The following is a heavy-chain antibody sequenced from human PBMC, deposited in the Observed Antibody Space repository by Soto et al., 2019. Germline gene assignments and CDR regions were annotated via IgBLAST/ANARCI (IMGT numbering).Heavy chain of an antibody. Sequence: EVHMLESGGGLVQPGGSLRLSCAAYGFTFAGYSTMSWVRQAPGKGLEWVSSISGSGGSTYYADSVKSRFTISRDNSQNTLYLQMNALSAEDTAFYYCAKDRGGFAGGWEYFDYWGQGSLVTVSS. J-gene: IGHJ4*02. CDR2: ISGSGGST. D-gene: IGHD6-19*01. CDR3: AKDRGGFAGGWEYFDY. V-gene: IGHV3-23*01. CDR1: GFTFAGYST.